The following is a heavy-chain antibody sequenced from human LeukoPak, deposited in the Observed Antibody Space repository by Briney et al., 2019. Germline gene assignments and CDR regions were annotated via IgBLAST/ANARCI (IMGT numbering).Heavy chain of an antibody. V-gene: IGHV1-46*01. D-gene: IGHD1-14*01. CDR3: AREVMDNLRFDY. CDR1: GYTFTSYY. CDR2: INPSGGDT. Sequence: ASLKVSCKASGYTFTSYYMHWVRQAAGQGLEWMGIINPSGGDTSYAQKFQGRLTMTRDTSTNTVYMELTSLRSEDTAVYYCAREVMDNLRFDYWGQGTLVTVSS. J-gene: IGHJ4*02.